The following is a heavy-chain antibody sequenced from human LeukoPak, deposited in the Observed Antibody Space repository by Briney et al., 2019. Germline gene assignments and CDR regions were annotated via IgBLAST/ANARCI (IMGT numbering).Heavy chain of an antibody. CDR1: GYTFTGYY. CDR2: INPNSGGT. CDR3: ASTIAAAGQNWFDP. J-gene: IGHJ5*02. Sequence: GASVKVSCKASGYTFTGYYMHWVRQAPGQGLEWMGWINPNSGGTNYAQKFQGRVTMTRDTSISTAYMELSRLRSDDTAVYYCASTIAAAGQNWFDPWGQGTLVTVSS. D-gene: IGHD6-13*01. V-gene: IGHV1-2*02.